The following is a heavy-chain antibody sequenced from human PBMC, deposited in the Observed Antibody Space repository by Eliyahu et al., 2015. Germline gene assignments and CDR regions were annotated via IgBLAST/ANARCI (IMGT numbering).Heavy chain of an antibody. D-gene: IGHD3-9*01. CDR3: ATELTGDVEPY. V-gene: IGHV3-48*03. J-gene: IGHJ1*01. CDR2: ISNSANLI. Sequence: DVQLKESGGGLVPPGGSLRLSCEASGFTFSSYEMNWVRQAPGKRLEWISYISNSANLIHYADSVKGRLTVSRDNSKNSLYLQMDNLRPEDTATYYCATELTGDVEPYWGQGTLVTVSS. CDR1: GFTFSSYE.